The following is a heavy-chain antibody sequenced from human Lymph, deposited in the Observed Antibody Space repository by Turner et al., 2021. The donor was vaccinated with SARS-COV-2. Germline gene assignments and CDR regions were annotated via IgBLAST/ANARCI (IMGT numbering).Heavy chain of an antibody. CDR1: GFTFSTYA. CDR2: ISYDGSNK. CDR3: ARYAAGGYFYYGMDV. J-gene: IGHJ6*02. D-gene: IGHD2-8*01. Sequence: HVQLVESGGAVVQPGSSLRLSCAAPGFTFSTYAIYWVRQAAGKGLEWVAVISYDGSNKYYADSVKGRFTITRDNSKNTLYLQMNSLRAEDTAVYYCARYAAGGYFYYGMDVWGQGTTVTVSS. V-gene: IGHV3-30*04.